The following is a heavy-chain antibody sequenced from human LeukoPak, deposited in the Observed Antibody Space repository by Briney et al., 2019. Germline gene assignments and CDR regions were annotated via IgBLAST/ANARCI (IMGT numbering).Heavy chain of an antibody. CDR2: INPNSGGT. D-gene: IGHD1-26*01. CDR1: GYTFTGYY. V-gene: IGHV1-2*02. J-gene: IGHJ4*02. CDR3: ARDSAIVGALFDY. Sequence: ASVKVSCKASGYTFTGYYMHWVRLAPGQGLEWMGWINPNSGGTNYAQKFQGRVTMTRDTSISTAYMELSRLRSDDTAVYYCARDSAIVGALFDYWGQGTLVTVSS.